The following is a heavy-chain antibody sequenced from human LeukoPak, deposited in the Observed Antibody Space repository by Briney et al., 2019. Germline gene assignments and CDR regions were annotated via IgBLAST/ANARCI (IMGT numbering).Heavy chain of an antibody. J-gene: IGHJ4*02. V-gene: IGHV3-23*01. CDR2: ISGSGGST. Sequence: GGSLRLSCAASGFTFSSYAMSWVRQAPGKGLERVSAISGSGGSTYYADSVKGRFTISRDNSKNTLYLQMNSLRAEDTAVYYCAKANDFWSGINDYWGQGTLVTVSS. CDR1: GFTFSSYA. CDR3: AKANDFWSGINDY. D-gene: IGHD3-3*01.